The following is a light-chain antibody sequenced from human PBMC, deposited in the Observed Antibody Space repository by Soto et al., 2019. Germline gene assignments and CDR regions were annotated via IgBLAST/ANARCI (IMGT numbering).Light chain of an antibody. J-gene: IGLJ2*01. CDR1: SSDVGGYNY. Sequence: QSALTQPPSASGSPGQSVTISCTGTSSDVGGYNYVSWYQHHPGKGPKLMIYEVSKRPSGVPDRFSGSKSGNTASLTVSGLQEEDEADYYCSSYAGTNTSFGGGTKLTVL. CDR3: SSYAGTNTS. V-gene: IGLV2-8*01. CDR2: EVS.